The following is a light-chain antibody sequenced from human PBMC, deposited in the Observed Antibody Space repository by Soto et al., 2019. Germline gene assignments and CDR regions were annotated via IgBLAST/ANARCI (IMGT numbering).Light chain of an antibody. V-gene: IGKV3-20*01. CDR3: QLYGDSAPFT. CDR2: GAS. J-gene: IGKJ3*01. CDR1: QSVSNNY. Sequence: EIVLTQSPGTLSLSPGERATLSCRASQSVSNNYLAWYQQKPGQAPRLLIYGASIRATGIPDRFSGSGSGTDFPLTISRLEPEDFVVYYCQLYGDSAPFTFGPGTKVDIK.